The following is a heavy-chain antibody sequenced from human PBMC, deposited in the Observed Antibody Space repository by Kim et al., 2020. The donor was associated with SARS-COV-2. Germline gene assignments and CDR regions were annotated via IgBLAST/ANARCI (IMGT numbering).Heavy chain of an antibody. D-gene: IGHD6-6*01. Sequence: SETLSLTCAVYGGSFSGYYWSWIRQPPGKGLEWIGEINHSGSTNYNPSLKSRVTISVDTSKNQFSLKLSSVTAADTAVYYCARVKRSIAALHFDYWGQGTLVTVSS. CDR3: ARVKRSIAALHFDY. CDR1: GGSFSGYY. CDR2: INHSGST. J-gene: IGHJ4*02. V-gene: IGHV4-34*01.